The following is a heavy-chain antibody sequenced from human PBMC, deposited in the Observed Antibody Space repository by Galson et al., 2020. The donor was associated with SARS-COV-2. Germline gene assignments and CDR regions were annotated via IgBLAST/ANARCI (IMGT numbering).Heavy chain of an antibody. V-gene: IGHV3-33*06. D-gene: IGHD4-4*01. CDR1: GYPFRNYG. Sequence: DPGGLLRLSCAAYGYPFRNYGMHWVRQAPVKRLEWVAVIWFDGSEKYYGDSVKGRFTISRDNSKNTLYLQMNSLRVEDTAVYYCVKSRDYSNPRHYYMDAWGKGTTVTVSS. J-gene: IGHJ6*03. CDR3: VKSRDYSNPRHYYMDA. CDR2: IWFDGSEK.